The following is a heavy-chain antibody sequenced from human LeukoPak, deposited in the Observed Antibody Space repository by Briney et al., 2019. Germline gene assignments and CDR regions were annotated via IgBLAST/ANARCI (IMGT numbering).Heavy chain of an antibody. V-gene: IGHV3-74*01. J-gene: IGHJ3*02. CDR2: INSDGSSI. CDR3: ARVSVVADPFDAFDI. D-gene: IGHD2-21*01. CDR1: GFTFSSYS. Sequence: GGSLRLSCAASGFTFSSYSMNWVRQAPGKGLVWVSRINSDGSSISYADSVKGRFTISRDNAKNTLYLQMNSLRAEDTAVYYCARVSVVADPFDAFDIWGQGTMVTVSS.